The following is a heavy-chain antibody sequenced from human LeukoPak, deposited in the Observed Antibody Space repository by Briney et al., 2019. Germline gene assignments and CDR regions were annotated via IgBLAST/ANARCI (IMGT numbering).Heavy chain of an antibody. V-gene: IGHV4-34*01. CDR3: ATSIIDLDY. Sequence: PSETLSLTCAVYGGSFSGYYWSWIRQPPGKGLEWIGEINHSGSTNYNPSLKSRVTTSVDTSKNQFSLKLSSVTAADTAVYYCATSIIDLDYWGQGTLVTVSS. CDR1: GGSFSGYY. CDR2: INHSGST. D-gene: IGHD3-10*01. J-gene: IGHJ4*02.